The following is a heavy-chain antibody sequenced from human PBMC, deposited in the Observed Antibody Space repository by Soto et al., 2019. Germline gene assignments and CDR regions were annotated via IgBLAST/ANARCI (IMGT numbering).Heavy chain of an antibody. CDR2: ISSRNNDM. Sequence: EVQLVESGGGLVKPGGSLSLSCAASGFTFSSYSMNWVRQAPGKGLEWVSTISSRNNDMYYVDSVKGRFTISRDNARNSVYLQLNSLRADDTAVYYCARDVNGGFCGAWGQGTLVTVSS. D-gene: IGHD2-21*01. CDR3: ARDVNGGFCGA. V-gene: IGHV3-21*01. CDR1: GFTFSSYS. J-gene: IGHJ5*02.